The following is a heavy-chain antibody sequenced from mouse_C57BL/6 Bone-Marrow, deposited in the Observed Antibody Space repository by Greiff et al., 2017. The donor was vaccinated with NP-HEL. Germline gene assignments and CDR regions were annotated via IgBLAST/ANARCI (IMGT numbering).Heavy chain of an antibody. D-gene: IGHD1-1*01. CDR1: GYTFTSYW. Sequence: QVQLQQPGTELVKPGASVKLSCKASGYTFTSYWMHWVKQRPGQGLEWIGNINPSNGGTNYNEKFKSKATLTVDKSSSTAYMQLSSLTSEDSAVYYCARFITTVVGHYYAMDYWGQGTSVTVSS. J-gene: IGHJ4*01. CDR2: INPSNGGT. V-gene: IGHV1-53*01. CDR3: ARFITTVVGHYYAMDY.